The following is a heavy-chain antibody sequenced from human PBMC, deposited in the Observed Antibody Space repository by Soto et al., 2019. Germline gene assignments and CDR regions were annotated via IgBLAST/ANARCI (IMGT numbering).Heavy chain of an antibody. J-gene: IGHJ4*02. Sequence: GGSLRLSCAASGFTFSSYAMHWVRQAPGKGLEWVAVISYDGSNKYYADSVKGRFTISRDNSKNTLYLQMNSLRAEDTAVYYYARGPGLDYGGQETLVTVPS. CDR2: ISYDGSNK. CDR3: ARGPGLDY. V-gene: IGHV3-30-3*01. CDR1: GFTFSSYA.